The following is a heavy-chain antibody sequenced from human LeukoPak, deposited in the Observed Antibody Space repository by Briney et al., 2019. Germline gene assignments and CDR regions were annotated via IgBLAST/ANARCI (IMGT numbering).Heavy chain of an antibody. Sequence: SGGSQRLSCAASGFSFSNYDMHWVRQAPGKGLEWVAIIWYDGSNKYYGDSVKGRFTISRDNSKNTLYLQMNSLRAEDTAMYYCATMDVWGQGTTVTVSS. CDR1: GFSFSNYD. CDR2: IWYDGSNK. CDR3: ATMDV. V-gene: IGHV3-33*01. J-gene: IGHJ6*02.